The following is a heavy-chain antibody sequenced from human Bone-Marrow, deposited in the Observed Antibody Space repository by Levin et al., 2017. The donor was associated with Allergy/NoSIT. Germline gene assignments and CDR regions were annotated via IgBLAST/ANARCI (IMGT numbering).Heavy chain of an antibody. CDR1: GFTFSSYG. D-gene: IGHD2-8*01. CDR2: ISYDGSNK. V-gene: IGHV3-30*03. Sequence: GESLKISCAASGFTFSSYGMHWVRQAPGKGLEWVAVISYDGSNKYYADSVKGRFTISRDNSKNTLYLQMNSLRAEDTAVYYCARYGVDYWGQGTLVTVSS. CDR3: ARYGVDY. J-gene: IGHJ4*02.